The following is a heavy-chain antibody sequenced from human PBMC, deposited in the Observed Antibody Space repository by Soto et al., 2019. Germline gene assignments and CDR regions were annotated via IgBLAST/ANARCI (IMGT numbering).Heavy chain of an antibody. V-gene: IGHV4-30-4*01. CDR2: IYYSGST. D-gene: IGHD3-10*01. J-gene: IGHJ4*02. Sequence: SETLSLTCTVSGGSISSGDYYWSWIRQPPGKGLEWIGYIYYSGSTYYNPSLQSRVTISVDTSKNQFSLKLSSVTAADTAVYYCARDLVRGLGRGFDYWGQGTLVTVSS. CDR1: GGSISSGDYY. CDR3: ARDLVRGLGRGFDY.